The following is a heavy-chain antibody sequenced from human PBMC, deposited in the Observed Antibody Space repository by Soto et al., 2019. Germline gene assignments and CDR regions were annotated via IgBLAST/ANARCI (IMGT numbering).Heavy chain of an antibody. CDR3: VRAAKRYFDY. CDR1: GGTYNTFA. Sequence: QVQLVQSGAEVKKPGSSVKVSCKASGGTYNTFAISWVRQAPGQGLEWMGGIIPVLGPAFYAQKFQGRVTITADKSTSTAYLELTSLRSEGTAVYYCVRAAKRYFDYWGQGTLVTVSS. CDR2: IIPVLGPA. V-gene: IGHV1-69*06. J-gene: IGHJ4*02.